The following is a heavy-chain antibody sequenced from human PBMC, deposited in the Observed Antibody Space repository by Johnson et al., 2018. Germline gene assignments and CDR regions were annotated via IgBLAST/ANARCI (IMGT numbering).Heavy chain of an antibody. D-gene: IGHD5-12*01. J-gene: IGHJ6*03. Sequence: VQLVESGAEVKKPGSSVKVSCKAYGGTFSSYAISWVRQAPGHGLEWMGGIIPIFGTATYAQTFQGRVTHTADKSTSTAYMELSSLRSEAPAVYYCARVATPTLPSNYYYMDVWGKGTTVTVSS. CDR3: ARVATPTLPSNYYYMDV. CDR1: GGTFSSYA. V-gene: IGHV1-69*06. CDR2: IIPIFGTA.